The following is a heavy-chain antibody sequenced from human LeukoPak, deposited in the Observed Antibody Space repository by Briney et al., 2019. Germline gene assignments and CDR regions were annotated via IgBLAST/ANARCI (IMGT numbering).Heavy chain of an antibody. CDR1: GGSLRSNSYF. D-gene: IGHD3-22*01. CDR3: ARSYYYDYRQIDY. CDR2: VNASGRT. V-gene: IGHV4-61*02. Sequence: SQTLSLTCTVSGGSLRSNSYFWYCIRQPPGKGLQWIGRVNASGRTKYNPSLKSRVTISADSSENHFSLNLTSVTAADTAVYYCARSYYYDYRQIDYWGQGTLVTVSS. J-gene: IGHJ4*02.